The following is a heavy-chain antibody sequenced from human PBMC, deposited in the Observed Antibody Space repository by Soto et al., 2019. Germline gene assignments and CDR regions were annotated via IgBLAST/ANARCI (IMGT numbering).Heavy chain of an antibody. V-gene: IGHV4-4*02. J-gene: IGHJ4*01. CDR1: GCSISDNY. D-gene: IGHD6-19*01. CDR2: ISHTGTT. Sequence: QVQLQESGPGLVKPAGSLSLTCAVSGCSISDNYWSWVRQPPGKGLEWIGEISHTGTTHYNPSLGSRVSISIDSTRYQVFLNLSSVTAADTSVYYCEGNIAVPRTRDFAWWGHGTLVTVFS. CDR3: EGNIAVPRTRDFAW.